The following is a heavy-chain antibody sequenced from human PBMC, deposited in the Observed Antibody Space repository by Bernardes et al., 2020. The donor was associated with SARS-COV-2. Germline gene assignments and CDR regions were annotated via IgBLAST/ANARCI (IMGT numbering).Heavy chain of an antibody. CDR1: AGKDRRND. D-gene: IGHD3-3*01. Sequence: GGSLTHSCVDSAGKDRRNDVKGVREAPGKELEGVPYISRSGIIIYYADSVRGRFTISRDNARKSLYLQMSSLRAEDTAVYYCAKDRDYNIWSGYYAFDYLGQGTLVTVTS. J-gene: IGHJ4*02. V-gene: IGHV3-48*03. CDR2: ISRSGIII. CDR3: AKDRDYNIWSGYYAFDY.